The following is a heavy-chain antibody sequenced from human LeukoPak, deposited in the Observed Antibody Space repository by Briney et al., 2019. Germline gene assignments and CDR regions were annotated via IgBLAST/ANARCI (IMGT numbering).Heavy chain of an antibody. D-gene: IGHD3-22*01. CDR1: GYTFTSYD. V-gene: IGHV1-8*01. CDR3: ARAPRSTYYYDSSGYYYLWYFDL. CDR2: MNPNSGNT. J-gene: IGHJ2*01. Sequence: ASVKVSCKASGYTFTSYDINWVRQATGQGLEWMGWMNPNSGNTGYAQKFQGRVTMTRNTSISTAYMELSSLRSEDTAVYYCARAPRSTYYYDSSGYYYLWYFDLWGRGTLVTVSS.